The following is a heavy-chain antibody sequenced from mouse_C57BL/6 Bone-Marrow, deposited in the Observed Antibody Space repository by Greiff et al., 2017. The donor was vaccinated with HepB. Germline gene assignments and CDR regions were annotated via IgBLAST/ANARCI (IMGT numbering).Heavy chain of an antibody. CDR3: ARHENYGNSL. D-gene: IGHD2-1*01. J-gene: IGHJ4*01. V-gene: IGHV5-6*01. Sequence: EVNVVESGGDLVKPGGSLKLSCAASGFTFSSYGMSWVRQTPDKRLEWVATISSGGSYTYYPDSVKGRFTISRDNAKNTLYLQMSSLKSEDTAMYYCARHENYGNSLRGQGTSVTVSS. CDR1: GFTFSSYG. CDR2: ISSGGSYT.